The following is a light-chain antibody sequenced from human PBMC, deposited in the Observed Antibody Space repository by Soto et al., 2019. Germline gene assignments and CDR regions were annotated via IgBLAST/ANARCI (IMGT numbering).Light chain of an antibody. CDR1: QSISTY. V-gene: IGKV1-39*01. CDR3: QQSYSTPFT. CDR2: AAS. Sequence: DIQVTQSPSSLSASVGDTITIACRASQSISTYLNWYQQEPGKAPILLIYAASTLQKGVPSRFSGSGSGTDFTLTINSLQPEDFAIYYCQQSYSTPFTFGTGTKVDVK. J-gene: IGKJ3*01.